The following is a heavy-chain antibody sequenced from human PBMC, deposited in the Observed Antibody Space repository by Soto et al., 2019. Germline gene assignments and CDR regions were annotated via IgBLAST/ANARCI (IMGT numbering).Heavy chain of an antibody. D-gene: IGHD3-22*01. CDR3: AREEYYDSSGLDY. CDR1: GFTFSSYG. Sequence: QVQLVESGGGVVQPGRSLRLSCAASGFTFSSYGMHWVRQPPGKGLEWVAVIWYDGSNKYYADSVKGRFTISRDNSKNTLYLQMNSLRAEDTAVYYCAREEYYDSSGLDYWGQGTLVTVSS. V-gene: IGHV3-33*01. J-gene: IGHJ4*02. CDR2: IWYDGSNK.